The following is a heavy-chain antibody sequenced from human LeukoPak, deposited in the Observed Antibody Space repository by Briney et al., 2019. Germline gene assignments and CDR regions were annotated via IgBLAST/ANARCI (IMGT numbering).Heavy chain of an antibody. CDR2: INHSGST. Sequence: SETLSLTCAVYGGSFSGCYWSWIRQPPGKGLEWIGEINHSGSTNYNPSLKSRVTISVDTSKNQFSLKLSSVTAADTAVYYCARGLPVVPAAKKVGWFDPWGQGTLVTVSS. CDR1: GGSFSGCY. D-gene: IGHD2-2*01. J-gene: IGHJ5*02. CDR3: ARGLPVVPAAKKVGWFDP. V-gene: IGHV4-34*01.